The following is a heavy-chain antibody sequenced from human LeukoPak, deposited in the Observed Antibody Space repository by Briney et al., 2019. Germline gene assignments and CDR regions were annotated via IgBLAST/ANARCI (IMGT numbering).Heavy chain of an antibody. CDR2: ISGGGGST. Sequence: PGGSLRLSCAASGFTFSDYYMSWVRQAPGEGLEWVSAISGGGGSTYSTDSVKGRFSISRDNSKNTLYLQMNSLRAEDTAVYHCANARATRYYFVYWGQGTLVTVSS. V-gene: IGHV3-23*01. CDR3: ANARATRYYFVY. J-gene: IGHJ4*02. CDR1: GFTFSDYY.